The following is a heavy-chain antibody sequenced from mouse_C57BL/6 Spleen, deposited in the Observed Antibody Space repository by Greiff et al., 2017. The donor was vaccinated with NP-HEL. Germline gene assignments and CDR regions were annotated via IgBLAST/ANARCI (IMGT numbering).Heavy chain of an antibody. CDR3: ARESYSNYYYYAMDY. CDR2: INPGSGGT. J-gene: IGHJ4*01. Sequence: VKLQQSGAELVRPGTSVKVSCKASGYAFTNYLIEWVKQRPGQGLEWIGVINPGSGGTNYNGKLKGKATLTADKSSSTASMQPSSLTSEDPAVYFCARESYSNYYYYAMDYWGQGTSVTVAS. D-gene: IGHD2-5*01. V-gene: IGHV1-54*01. CDR1: GYAFTNYL.